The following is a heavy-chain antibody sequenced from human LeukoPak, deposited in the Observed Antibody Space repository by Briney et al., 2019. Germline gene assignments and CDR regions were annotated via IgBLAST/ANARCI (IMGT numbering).Heavy chain of an antibody. J-gene: IGHJ6*02. V-gene: IGHV5-51*01. CDR2: IYPGDSDT. Sequence: GESLKISCKGSGYSFTSYWIGWVRQMPGKGLEWLGIIYPGDSDTRYSPSFQGQVTISADKSIGTAYLQWSSLKASDTAMYYCARQDGSGSPGGGMDVWGQGTTVTVSS. CDR1: GYSFTSYW. D-gene: IGHD3-10*01. CDR3: ARQDGSGSPGGGMDV.